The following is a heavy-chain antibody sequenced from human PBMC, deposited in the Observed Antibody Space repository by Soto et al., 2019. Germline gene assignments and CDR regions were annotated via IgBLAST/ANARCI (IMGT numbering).Heavy chain of an antibody. CDR2: IFPRDSDT. CDR3: ARIMVRGVITYSRDYHGMDV. V-gene: IGHV5-51*01. D-gene: IGHD3-10*01. Sequence: RGESLKISCKGSGYSFSNYWIGWVRQMPGKGLECMGIIFPRDSDTRYSPSFQGQVTISADKSISTAYLQWSSLKASDTAMYYCARIMVRGVITYSRDYHGMDVWGQGTTVTVSS. J-gene: IGHJ6*02. CDR1: GYSFSNYW.